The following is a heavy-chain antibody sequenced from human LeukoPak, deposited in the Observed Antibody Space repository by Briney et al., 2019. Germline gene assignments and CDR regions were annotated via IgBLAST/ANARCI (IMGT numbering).Heavy chain of an antibody. D-gene: IGHD6-19*01. V-gene: IGHV4-59*01. CDR1: GGSISSYY. J-gene: IGHJ4*02. Sequence: PSETLSLTCTVSGGSISSYYWSWIRQPPGKGLEWIGYIYYSGSTNYNPSLKSRVTISVDTSKNQFSLKLSSVTAADTAVYYCARYSRGWATVFDYWGQGTLVTVSS. CDR3: ARYSRGWATVFDY. CDR2: IYYSGST.